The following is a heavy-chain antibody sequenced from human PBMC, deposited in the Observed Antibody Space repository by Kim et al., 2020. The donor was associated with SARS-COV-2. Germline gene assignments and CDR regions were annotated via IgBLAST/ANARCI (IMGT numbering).Heavy chain of an antibody. CDR3: AKDSGILTGYPPDAFDI. J-gene: IGHJ3*02. D-gene: IGHD3-9*01. CDR1: GFTFSSYG. Sequence: GGSLRLSCAASGFTFSSYGMHWVRQAPGKGLEWVAVIWYDGSNKYYADSVKGRFTISRDNSKNTLYLQMNSLRAEDTAVYYCAKDSGILTGYPPDAFDIWGQGTMVTVSS. CDR2: IWYDGSNK. V-gene: IGHV3-33*06.